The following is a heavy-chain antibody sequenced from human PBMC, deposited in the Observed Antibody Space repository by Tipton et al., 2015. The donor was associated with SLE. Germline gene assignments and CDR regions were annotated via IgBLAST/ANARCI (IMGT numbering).Heavy chain of an antibody. CDR3: ARGGVGGYDYFDH. V-gene: IGHV4-31*03. CDR2: MSYSGST. J-gene: IGHJ4*02. Sequence: TLSLTCTVSGGSISSDDYYWTWIRQHPGKGLEWIGQMSYSGSTYHNPSLKSRITISVDTSKNHFSLKLSSVTAADTAVYYCARGGVGGYDYFDHWGQGTLVTLSS. CDR1: GGSISSDDYY. D-gene: IGHD5-12*01.